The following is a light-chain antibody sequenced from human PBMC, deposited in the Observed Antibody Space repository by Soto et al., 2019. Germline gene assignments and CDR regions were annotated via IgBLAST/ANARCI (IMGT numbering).Light chain of an antibody. V-gene: IGKV3-20*01. CDR2: GAS. CDR3: QQYNSYSQT. J-gene: IGKJ1*01. CDR1: QSVSQY. Sequence: EIVLTQSPGTLSWSLGESATLSCRVSQSVSQYLAWYQQKPGQAPRLLIYGASSRANGIPDRFSGSGSGTDFTLTINGLEPEDFAVYYCQQYNSYSQTFGQGTKVEIK.